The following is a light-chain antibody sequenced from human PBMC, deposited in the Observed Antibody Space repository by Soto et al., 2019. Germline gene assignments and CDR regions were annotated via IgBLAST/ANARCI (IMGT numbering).Light chain of an antibody. CDR1: SSNVGSNT. J-gene: IGLJ3*02. CDR3: ASWEDSLNGWV. Sequence: QSVLTQPPSASGTPGQRVTISCSGSSSNVGSNTVSWYQQLPGTAPKVLIYSDDQRPSGVPDRFSGSRSGSPASLAISGLQSGDEADYYCASWEDSLNGWVIGGGTKVTVL. V-gene: IGLV1-44*01. CDR2: SDD.